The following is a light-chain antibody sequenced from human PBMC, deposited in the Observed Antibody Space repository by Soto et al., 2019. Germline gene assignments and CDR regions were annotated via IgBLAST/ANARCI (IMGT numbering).Light chain of an antibody. Sequence: EIVLTQSPGTLSLSPGERATLSCRASQSVSSSTLAWYQQRPGQAPRLLIYGASSRATGIPDRFSGSGSGTDLTLTISRLEPEDFAVYYCHQYGRTFGQGTKVEIK. CDR1: QSVSSST. V-gene: IGKV3-20*01. J-gene: IGKJ1*01. CDR2: GAS. CDR3: HQYGRT.